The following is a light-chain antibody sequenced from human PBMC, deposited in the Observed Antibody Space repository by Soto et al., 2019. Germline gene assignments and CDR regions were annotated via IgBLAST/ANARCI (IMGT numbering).Light chain of an antibody. CDR2: DDS. Sequence: SYTLTQPPSVSAAPGQTASIACGGDRIGSKSVHWYQQKAGQAPVLVVYDDSDRPSGIPERFFGSNSQSTATLTISRVEAGDEADYFCQVWDSSTDHAVFGGGTKLTVL. V-gene: IGLV3-21*02. CDR1: RIGSKS. J-gene: IGLJ2*01. CDR3: QVWDSSTDHAV.